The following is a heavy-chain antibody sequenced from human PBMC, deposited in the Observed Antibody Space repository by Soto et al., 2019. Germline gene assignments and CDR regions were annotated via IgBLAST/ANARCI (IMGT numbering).Heavy chain of an antibody. Sequence: ASVKVSCKASGYTFTSYYMHWVRQAPGQGLEWMGLINPGGGSTSYAQKFQGRVTMTRDTSTSTVYMELSSLRSEDTAVYYCARSIVVVTALDYWGQGTLVTVSS. CDR1: GYTFTSYY. CDR3: ARSIVVVTALDY. D-gene: IGHD2-21*02. CDR2: INPGGGST. V-gene: IGHV1-46*01. J-gene: IGHJ4*02.